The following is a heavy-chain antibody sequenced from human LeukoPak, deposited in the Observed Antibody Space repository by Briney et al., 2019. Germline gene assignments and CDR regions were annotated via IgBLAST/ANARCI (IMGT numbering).Heavy chain of an antibody. CDR3: ASGQFLVSNDY. CDR1: GGSISSYY. V-gene: IGHV4-59*01. CDR2: FYYTGST. D-gene: IGHD5/OR15-5a*01. Sequence: SETLSLTCTVSGGSISSYYWSWIRQPPGKGLEWIGYFYYTGSTNYNPSLKSRVTISVDTSKNQFSLRLSSVTAADTAVYYCASGQFLVSNDYWGQGILVTVSS. J-gene: IGHJ4*02.